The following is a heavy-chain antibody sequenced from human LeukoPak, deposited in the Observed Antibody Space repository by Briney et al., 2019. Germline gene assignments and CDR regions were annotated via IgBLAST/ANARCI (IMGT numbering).Heavy chain of an antibody. V-gene: IGHV3-53*01. CDR3: ARVGGSSWYGGADY. Sequence: GGPLRLSCAASGFTVSSNYMSWVRQAPGKGLEWVSVIYSGGSTYYADSVKGRFTISRDNSKNTLYLQMNSLRAEDTAVYYCARVGGSSWYGGADYWGQGTLVTFSS. J-gene: IGHJ4*02. CDR2: IYSGGST. D-gene: IGHD6-13*01. CDR1: GFTVSSNY.